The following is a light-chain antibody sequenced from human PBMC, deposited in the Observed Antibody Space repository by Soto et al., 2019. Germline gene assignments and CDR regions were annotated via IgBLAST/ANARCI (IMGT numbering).Light chain of an antibody. V-gene: IGKV1-9*01. CDR3: QHYNSYSEA. CDR2: AAS. CDR1: QDINSY. Sequence: GDRVTITCRASQDINSYLTWYQQKPGQAPKFLIYAASTLESGVPSRFSGSGSGTEFTLTISSLQPDDFATYYCQHYNSYSEAFGQGTKV. J-gene: IGKJ1*01.